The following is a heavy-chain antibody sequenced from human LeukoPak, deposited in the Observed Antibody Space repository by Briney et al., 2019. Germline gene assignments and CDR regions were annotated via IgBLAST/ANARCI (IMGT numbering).Heavy chain of an antibody. Sequence: ASVKVSCKASGYTFTGYYMHWVRQAPGQGLEWMGWINPNSGGTNYAQKFQGGVTMTRDTSISTAYMELSRLRSDDTAVYYCARVLSGVYDSSGYNAFDIWGQGTMVTVSS. J-gene: IGHJ3*02. CDR2: INPNSGGT. D-gene: IGHD3-22*01. CDR3: ARVLSGVYDSSGYNAFDI. V-gene: IGHV1-2*02. CDR1: GYTFTGYY.